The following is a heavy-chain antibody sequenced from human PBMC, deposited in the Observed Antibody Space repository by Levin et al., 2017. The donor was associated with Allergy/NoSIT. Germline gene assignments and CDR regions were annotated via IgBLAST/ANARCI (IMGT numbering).Heavy chain of an antibody. Sequence: ASVKVSCKASGYTLTSYYMHWVRQAPGQGLEWMGIINPSGGSISYAQNFQGRVTMTRDTSTSTVYMELSSLRSEDTAVYYCAREGGYCSGGSCYWWPFYYYGMDVWGQGTTVTVSS. CDR1: GYTLTSYY. V-gene: IGHV1-46*01. CDR2: INPSGGSI. CDR3: AREGGYCSGGSCYWWPFYYYGMDV. J-gene: IGHJ6*02. D-gene: IGHD2-15*01.